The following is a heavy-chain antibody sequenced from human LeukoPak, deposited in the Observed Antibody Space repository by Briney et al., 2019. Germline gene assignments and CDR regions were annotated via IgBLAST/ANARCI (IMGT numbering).Heavy chain of an antibody. CDR1: GFTFSRFA. Sequence: GGSRRLSCSSSGFTFSRFAMTWVRQLPGRGLEWVSSISGNGHQTYYADSVKGRFSVSRDNSKNILYLQMDSLRADDSALYYCAKDANYYDSSGYLIPFDYWGQGTLVTVSS. V-gene: IGHV3-23*01. J-gene: IGHJ4*02. CDR2: ISGNGHQT. CDR3: AKDANYYDSSGYLIPFDY. D-gene: IGHD3-22*01.